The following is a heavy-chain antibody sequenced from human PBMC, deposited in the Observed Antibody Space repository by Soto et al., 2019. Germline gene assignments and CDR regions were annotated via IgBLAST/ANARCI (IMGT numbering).Heavy chain of an antibody. CDR3: ARAWGYCSGGSCFNPGPYYYYGMDV. Sequence: PGGSLRLSCAASGFTFSSYAMHWVRQAPGKWLEWVAVISYDGSNKYYADSVKGRFTISRDNSKNTLYLQMNSLRAEDTAVYYCARAWGYCSGGSCFNPGPYYYYGMDVWGQGXTVTVPS. D-gene: IGHD2-15*01. CDR2: ISYDGSNK. V-gene: IGHV3-30-3*01. CDR1: GFTFSSYA. J-gene: IGHJ6*02.